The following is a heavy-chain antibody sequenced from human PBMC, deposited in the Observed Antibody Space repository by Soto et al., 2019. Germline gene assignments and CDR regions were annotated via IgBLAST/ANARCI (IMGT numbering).Heavy chain of an antibody. CDR1: GFSLSTSGVG. J-gene: IGHJ5*02. V-gene: IGHV2-5*02. CDR2: IYWDDDK. Sequence: QITLKESGPTLVKPTQTLTLTCTFSGFSLSTSGVGVGWIRQPPGKALEWLALIYWDDDKRYSPSLKSRLNITKDTYKNQVVLKMTNMDPVDTATYYCAHRLRFLHWFDPWGQGTLVTVSS. CDR3: AHRLRFLHWFDP. D-gene: IGHD3-3*01.